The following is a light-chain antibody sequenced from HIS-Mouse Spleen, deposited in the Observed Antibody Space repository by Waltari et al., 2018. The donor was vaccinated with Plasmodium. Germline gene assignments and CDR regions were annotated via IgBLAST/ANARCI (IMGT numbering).Light chain of an antibody. CDR1: QSISSW. CDR2: KAS. CDR3: QQYNSYSGT. V-gene: IGKV1-5*03. J-gene: IGKJ2*01. Sequence: DIQMTQSPSTLSASVGDRVTITCRARQSISSWLAWYQQKPGKPPKLLIYKASSLESGVPSRFSGSGSGTEFTITISSLQPDDFATYYCQQYNSYSGTFGQGTKLEIK.